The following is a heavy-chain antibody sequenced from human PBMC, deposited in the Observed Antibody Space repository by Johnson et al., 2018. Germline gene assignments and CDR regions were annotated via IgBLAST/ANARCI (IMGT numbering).Heavy chain of an antibody. J-gene: IGHJ3*02. Sequence: VQLVQSGGDLVQPGGSLRLSCAASGLTVNTNYMTWVRQAPGQGLEWVSVIYSGGRTFYADFVQGRFTISRDNSKNIVYLQMNSLTTEDTALYYCARDTGYAFDIWGQGTMVTVSS. CDR2: IYSGGRT. CDR1: GLTVNTNY. CDR3: ARDTGYAFDI. V-gene: IGHV3-66*02. D-gene: IGHD3-10*01.